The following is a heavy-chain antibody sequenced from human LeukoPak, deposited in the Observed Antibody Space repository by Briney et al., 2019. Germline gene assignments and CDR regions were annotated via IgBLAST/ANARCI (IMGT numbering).Heavy chain of an antibody. CDR1: AISFSSYA. CDR3: AKSDCETIGCKRLHY. Sequence: PGGSLRLSCTASAISFSSYAMTWLRQAPGKGLEWVSGIHGSGGVTYYADSVKGRFTISRDNSKDTLYLQMNSLRAEDMALFYCAKSDCETIGCKRLHYWGQGTLVTVSS. V-gene: IGHV3-23*01. CDR2: IHGSGGVT. J-gene: IGHJ4*02. D-gene: IGHD2-21*02.